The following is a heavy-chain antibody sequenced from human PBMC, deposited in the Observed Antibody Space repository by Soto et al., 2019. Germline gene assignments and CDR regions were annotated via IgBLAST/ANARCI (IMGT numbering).Heavy chain of an antibody. CDR3: ARAPVGLDTISYFDY. V-gene: IGHV4-30-4*01. CDR2: IYNGGST. CDR1: GDSVSSVGFH. J-gene: IGHJ4*02. D-gene: IGHD3-3*01. Sequence: SETLSLTCTVSGDSVSSVGFHWAWLRRPPGKGLEWIGYIYNGGSTYYRPSLESRMHMSLDETRNHYSLRLTSVTAADTAVYFCARAPVGLDTISYFDYWGQGKLVIVSS.